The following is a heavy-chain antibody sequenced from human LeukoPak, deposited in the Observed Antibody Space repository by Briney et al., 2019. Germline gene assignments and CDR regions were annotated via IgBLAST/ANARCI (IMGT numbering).Heavy chain of an antibody. CDR2: IYYSGST. D-gene: IGHD3-22*01. V-gene: IGHV4-59*12. CDR3: ARAGPYDSSGPLN. Sequence: SETLSLTCTVSGGSISSYYWSWIRQPAGKGLEWIGYIYYSGSTYYNPSLKSRVTISVDTSKNQFSLKPSSVTAADTAVYYCARAGPYDSSGPLNWGQGTLVTVSS. CDR1: GGSISSYY. J-gene: IGHJ4*02.